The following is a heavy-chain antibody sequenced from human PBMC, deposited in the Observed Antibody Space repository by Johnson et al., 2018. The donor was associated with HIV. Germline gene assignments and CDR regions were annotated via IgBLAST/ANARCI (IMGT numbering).Heavy chain of an antibody. CDR1: GFTFNDYG. CDR3: AKDRHDRRYSSIRGAFDI. V-gene: IGHV3-20*04. Sequence: VQLVESGGGVVRPGGSLRLSCAASGFTFNDYGMSWVRQAPGKGLEWVSGINWNGGSTGYADSVKGRFTISRDNDKNSLYLQMNSLRAEDTAVYYCAKDRHDRRYSSIRGAFDIWGQGTMVTVSS. J-gene: IGHJ3*02. CDR2: INWNGGST. D-gene: IGHD6-13*01.